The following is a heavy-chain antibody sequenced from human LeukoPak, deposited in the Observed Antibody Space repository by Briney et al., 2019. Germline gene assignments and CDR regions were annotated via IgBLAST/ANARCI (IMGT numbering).Heavy chain of an antibody. CDR1: RFTFSTYS. CDR2: ISSSSNLI. Sequence: GGSLRLSCAASRFTFSTYSMNWVRQAPGKGLEWISYISSSSNLIYYADSVKGRFTISRDNAKNSLFLQMNSLRDDDTAVYYCAGASWFGEWVRWGQGTLVTVSS. V-gene: IGHV3-48*02. CDR3: AGASWFGEWVR. D-gene: IGHD3-10*01. J-gene: IGHJ4*02.